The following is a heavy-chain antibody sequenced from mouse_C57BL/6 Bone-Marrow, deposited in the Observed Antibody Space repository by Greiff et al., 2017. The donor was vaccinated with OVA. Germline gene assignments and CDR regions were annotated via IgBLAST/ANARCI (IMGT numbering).Heavy chain of an antibody. D-gene: IGHD1-1*01. V-gene: IGHV1-15*01. J-gene: IGHJ1*03. Sequence: QVQLQQSGAELVRPGASVTLSCKASGYTFTDYEMHWVKQTPVHGLEWIGAIDPETGGTAYNQKFKGKAILTADKSSSTAYMELRSLTSEDSAVYYCTRSGVVATDFDVWGTGTTVTVSS. CDR3: TRSGVVATDFDV. CDR1: GYTFTDYE. CDR2: IDPETGGT.